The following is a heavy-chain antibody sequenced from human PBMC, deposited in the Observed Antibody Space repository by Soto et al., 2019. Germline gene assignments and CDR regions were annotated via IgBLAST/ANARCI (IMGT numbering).Heavy chain of an antibody. J-gene: IGHJ6*02. Sequence: QVQLVQSGAEVKNHGSSVKVSCTTFGGTFSNDAISWVRQAPGQGLEWMGGIIPIYGTTHSAQKLQDRLKLTADESTGTAYMELSSLRSDDTGVYYCARDGMGTIVGGMDVWGQGTTVTVSS. D-gene: IGHD7-27*01. CDR2: IIPIYGTT. V-gene: IGHV1-69*01. CDR3: ARDGMGTIVGGMDV. CDR1: GGTFSNDA.